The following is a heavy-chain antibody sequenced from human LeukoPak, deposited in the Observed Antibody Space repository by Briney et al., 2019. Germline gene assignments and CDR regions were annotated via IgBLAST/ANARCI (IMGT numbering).Heavy chain of an antibody. CDR2: IYYSGST. J-gene: IGHJ4*02. Sequence: SETLSLTCTVSGGSISSTSYYWGWIRQPPGKGLEWIGSIYYSGSTYYNPSLKSRVTISVDTSKNQFSLRLSSVTAADTAVYYCARAREPLIYTYYLEYWGQGTLVTVSS. D-gene: IGHD1-14*01. CDR3: ARAREPLIYTYYLEY. CDR1: GGSISSTSYY. V-gene: IGHV4-39*01.